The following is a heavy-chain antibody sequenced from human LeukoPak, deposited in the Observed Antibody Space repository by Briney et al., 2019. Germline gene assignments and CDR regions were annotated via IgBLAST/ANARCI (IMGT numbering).Heavy chain of an antibody. J-gene: IGHJ3*01. CDR3: ARAPVDYYYDTSGYYTDAFDL. CDR2: IRRGDDNT. CDR1: GFIFSTYA. D-gene: IGHD3-22*01. V-gene: IGHV3-23*01. Sequence: GGSLRLSCAASGFIFSTYAMSWVRQSPGKGLEWVSSIRRGDDNTYYADSVKGRFTFSKDKSKNTLYLQMNSLRVEDTAVYYCARAPVDYYYDTSGYYTDAFDLWGQGTLVTVSS.